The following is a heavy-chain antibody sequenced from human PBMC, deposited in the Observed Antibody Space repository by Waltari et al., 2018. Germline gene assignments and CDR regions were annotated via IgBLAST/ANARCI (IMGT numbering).Heavy chain of an antibody. V-gene: IGHV3-30*18. CDR2: ISYDGSKK. CDR1: GFTFSSYG. D-gene: IGHD6-13*01. J-gene: IGHJ4*02. Sequence: QVQLVESGGGVVQPGRSLRLSCAASGFTFSSYGMHWVRQAPGKGLEWVAVISYDGSKKYYADSVKGRFTISRDNSKNTLYLQMNSLRAEDTAVYYCAKDLKGWKAAGKDYWGQGTLVTVSS. CDR3: AKDLKGWKAAGKDY.